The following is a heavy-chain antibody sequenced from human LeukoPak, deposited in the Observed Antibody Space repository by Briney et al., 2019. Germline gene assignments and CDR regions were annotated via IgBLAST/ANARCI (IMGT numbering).Heavy chain of an antibody. D-gene: IGHD3-22*01. Sequence: PSETLSLTCTVSGGSISSYYWSWIRQPAGKGLEWIGRIYTSGSTNYNPSLKSRVTISVDTSKNQFSLKLSSVTAADTAVYYCARGGGGYTLYSFDYWGQGALITVSS. CDR1: GGSISSYY. CDR3: ARGGGGYTLYSFDY. CDR2: IYTSGST. V-gene: IGHV4-4*07. J-gene: IGHJ4*02.